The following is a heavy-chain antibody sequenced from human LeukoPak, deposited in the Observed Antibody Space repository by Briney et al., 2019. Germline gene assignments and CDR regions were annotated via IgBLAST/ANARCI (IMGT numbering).Heavy chain of an antibody. D-gene: IGHD4-17*01. V-gene: IGHV7-4-1*02. CDR3: ARGLYDYGDYSYYYYYGMDV. CDR2: INTNTGNP. J-gene: IGHJ6*02. CDR1: GYTFTSYA. Sequence: ASVTVSCTASGYTFTSYAMNWVRQAPGQGLEWMGWINTNTGNPTYAQGFTGRFVFSLDTSVSTAYLQISSLKAEDTAVYYCARGLYDYGDYSYYYYYGMDVWGQGTTVTVSS.